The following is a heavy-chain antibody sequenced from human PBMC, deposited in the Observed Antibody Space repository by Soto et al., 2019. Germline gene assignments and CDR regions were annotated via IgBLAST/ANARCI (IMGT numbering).Heavy chain of an antibody. D-gene: IGHD3-10*01. CDR2: IVSAGDS. Sequence: GGSLRLTCAASGYTFRSYDMHWVRQDTGKGLEWVSVIVSAGDSTYAPSAQARFTIFRENTTNSLYLQMNSLRAGDTAVYYCARGSKGTYGMDVWGQGTTVTVSS. CDR3: ARGSKGTYGMDV. CDR1: GYTFRSYD. V-gene: IGHV3-13*01. J-gene: IGHJ6*02.